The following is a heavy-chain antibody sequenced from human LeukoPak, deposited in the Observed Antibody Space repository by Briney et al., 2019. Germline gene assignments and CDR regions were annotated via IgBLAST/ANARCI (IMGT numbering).Heavy chain of an antibody. J-gene: IGHJ4*02. V-gene: IGHV4-59*01. CDR1: GASISNDY. Sequence: SETLPLTCTVSGASISNDYWNWIRQSPEKGLEWIGYVSSRGATNYNPSLRSRVTISGDTSKNQFSLRLTSVSAADTAMYFCARDEGNYYGMAFDFWGQGILVTVSS. CDR3: ARDEGNYYGMAFDF. D-gene: IGHD3-10*01. CDR2: VSSRGAT.